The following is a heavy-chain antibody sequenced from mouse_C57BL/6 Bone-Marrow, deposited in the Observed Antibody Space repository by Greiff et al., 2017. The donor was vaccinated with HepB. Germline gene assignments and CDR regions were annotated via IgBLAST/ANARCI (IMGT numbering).Heavy chain of an antibody. CDR1: GFSLSPFVMG. J-gene: IGHJ3*01. Sequence: QVTLKVCGPGILQPSQTLSLTCSFSGFSLSPFVMGVGWIRQPSGKGLEWLAHIWWDDDKYYNPALKSRLTISKDTSKNQVFLKIANVDTADTATYYCARIAWGWLLAWFAYWGQGTLVTVSA. D-gene: IGHD2-3*01. V-gene: IGHV8-8*01. CDR3: ARIAWGWLLAWFAY. CDR2: IWWDDDK.